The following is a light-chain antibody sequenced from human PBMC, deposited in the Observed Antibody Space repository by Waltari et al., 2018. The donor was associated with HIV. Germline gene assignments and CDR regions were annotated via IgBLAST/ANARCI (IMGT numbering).Light chain of an antibody. V-gene: IGLV3-1*01. J-gene: IGLJ1*01. Sequence: SYELTQPPSVSVSPGQAATITCSGDKLDDKYVCCYTQKPGRSPVLFIYQDDKRLSGIPDRFSGSNSGNTATLTISGTQTMDEADYYCQAWDSGTGVFGTGTTVTVL. CDR3: QAWDSGTGV. CDR1: KLDDKY. CDR2: QDD.